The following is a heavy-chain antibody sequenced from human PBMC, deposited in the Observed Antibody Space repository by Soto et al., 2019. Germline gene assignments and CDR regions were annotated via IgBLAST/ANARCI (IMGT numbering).Heavy chain of an antibody. CDR2: IYYSGST. J-gene: IGHJ4*02. D-gene: IGHD3-22*01. CDR1: GGSISSGGYY. CDR3: ARALTMGYYDSSGYPAPDY. V-gene: IGHV4-31*03. Sequence: QVQLQESGPGLVKPSQTLSLTCTVSGGSISSGGYYWSWIRQHPGKGLEWIGYIYYSGSTYYNPSLKSRVTISVDTSKNQFSLKLSSVPAADTAVYYCARALTMGYYDSSGYPAPDYWGQGTLVTVSS.